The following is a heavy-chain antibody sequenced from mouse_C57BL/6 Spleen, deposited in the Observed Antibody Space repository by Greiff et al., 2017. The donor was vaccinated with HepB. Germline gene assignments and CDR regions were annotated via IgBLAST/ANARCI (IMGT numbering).Heavy chain of an antibody. CDR2: ISYDGSN. Sequence: DVQLQESGPGLVKPSQSLSLTCSVTGYSITSGYYWNWIRQFPGNKLEWMGYISYDGSNNYNPSLKNRISITRDTSKNQFFLNLNSVTTEDTATYYCARGHYFDYWGQGTTLTVSS. CDR1: GYSITSGYY. V-gene: IGHV3-6*01. CDR3: ARGHYFDY. J-gene: IGHJ2*01.